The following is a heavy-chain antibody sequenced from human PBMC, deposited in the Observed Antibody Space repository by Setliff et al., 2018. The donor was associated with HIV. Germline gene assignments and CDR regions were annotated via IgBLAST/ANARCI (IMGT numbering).Heavy chain of an antibody. V-gene: IGHV4-34*12. CDR1: GGSFSGYY. CDR3: ARLLNYYGNWFDP. D-gene: IGHD3-10*01. CDR2: IIHSRNT. Sequence: PSETLSLTCAVYGGSFSGYYWGWIRQPPGKGLEWIGEIIHSRNTNYNPSLKSRVTISVDTSKNQFSLKLSSVTAADTAVYYCARLLNYYGNWFDPWGQGTLVTVSS. J-gene: IGHJ5*02.